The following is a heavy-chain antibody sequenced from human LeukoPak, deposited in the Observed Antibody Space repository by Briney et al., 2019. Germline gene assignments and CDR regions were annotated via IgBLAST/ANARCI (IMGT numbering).Heavy chain of an antibody. CDR2: IYYSGST. D-gene: IGHD3-3*01. CDR1: VGSISSYY. CDR3: ARDLPYYDFWSGYSDSHAFDI. V-gene: IGHV4-59*01. J-gene: IGHJ3*02. Sequence: SETLSLTCTVSVGSISSYYWSWIRQPPGKGLEWIGYIYYSGSTNYNPSLKSRVTISVDTSKNQFSLKLSSVTAADTAVYYCARDLPYYDFWSGYSDSHAFDIWGQGTMVTVSS.